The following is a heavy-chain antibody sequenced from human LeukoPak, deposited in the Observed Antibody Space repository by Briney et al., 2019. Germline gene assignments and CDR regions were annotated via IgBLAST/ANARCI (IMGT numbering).Heavy chain of an antibody. J-gene: IGHJ4*02. Sequence: PGGSLRLSCAASGFTVSGSAMHWVRQASGKGLEWLGRVRSKGYNYATAYGASVKDRFIISRDDSKSTAYLQMSSLKSEDTAVYYCATPGETSGWYPDHWGQGTLVTVSS. CDR3: ATPGETSGWYPDH. D-gene: IGHD6-19*01. CDR1: GFTVSGSA. CDR2: VRSKGYNYAT. V-gene: IGHV3-73*01.